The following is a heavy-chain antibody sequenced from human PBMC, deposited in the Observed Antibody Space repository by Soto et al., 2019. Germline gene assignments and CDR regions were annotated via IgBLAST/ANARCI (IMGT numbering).Heavy chain of an antibody. CDR3: ARRVQANRVITQDNRLAP. D-gene: IGHD3-10*01. CDR2: IFYTGST. Sequence: SETLSLTCTVSGGSISSSSRNWIRQAPGKRLEWIGCIFYTGSTTFNPSLESRVAMSLDTSKNQSSLRLSSVTAADTAVYFCARRVQANRVITQDNRLAPWGQGTRVTVSA. J-gene: IGHJ5*02. V-gene: IGHV4-59*08. CDR1: GGSISSSS.